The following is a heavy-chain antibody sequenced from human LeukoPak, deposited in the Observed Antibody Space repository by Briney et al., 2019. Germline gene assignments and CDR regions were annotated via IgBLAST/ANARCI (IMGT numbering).Heavy chain of an antibody. CDR1: SGSICSSSYY. D-gene: IGHD1-26*01. Sequence: PSETLSLTCTVSSGSICSSSYYWGWIRQPPGKGLEWIGSIYYSGSTYYNPSLKSRVTISLDTSKNQFSLKLSSVTAADTAVYYCARVGTVGATTFDYWGQGTLVTVSS. CDR3: ARVGTVGATTFDY. CDR2: IYYSGST. V-gene: IGHV4-39*07. J-gene: IGHJ4*02.